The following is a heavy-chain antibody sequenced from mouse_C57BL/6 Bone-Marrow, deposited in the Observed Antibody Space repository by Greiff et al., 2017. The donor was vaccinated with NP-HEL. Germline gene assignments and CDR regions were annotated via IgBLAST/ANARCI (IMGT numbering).Heavy chain of an antibody. D-gene: IGHD2-1*01. CDR3: AGYGNYDYAMDY. CDR1: GFTFSDYY. J-gene: IGHJ4*01. V-gene: IGHV5-16*01. Sequence: EVQLQESEGGLVQPGSSMKLSCTASGFTFSDYYMAWVRQVPEKGLEWVANINYDGSSTYYLDSLKSRFIISRDNAKNILYLQMSSLKSEDTATYYCAGYGNYDYAMDYWGQGTSVTVSS. CDR2: INYDGSST.